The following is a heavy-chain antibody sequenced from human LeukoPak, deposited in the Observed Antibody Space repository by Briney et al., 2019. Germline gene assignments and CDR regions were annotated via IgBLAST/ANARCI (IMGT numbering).Heavy chain of an antibody. CDR2: ISSNGGST. Sequence: GGSLRLSCAASGFTFSSNAMHWVRQAPEKGLEYVSAISSNGGSTYYANSVKGRFTISRDNSKNTLYLQMGSLRADDMAVYYCAREYCSATSCYKTIDYWGRGTLVTVSS. V-gene: IGHV3-64*01. J-gene: IGHJ4*02. CDR1: GFTFSSNA. D-gene: IGHD2-2*02. CDR3: AREYCSATSCYKTIDY.